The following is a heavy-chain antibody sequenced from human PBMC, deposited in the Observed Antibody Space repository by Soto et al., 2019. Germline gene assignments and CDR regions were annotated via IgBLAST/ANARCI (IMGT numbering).Heavy chain of an antibody. Sequence: EVQLLESGGGLVQPGGSLRLSCAASGFTFSSYAMSWVRQAPGKGLEWVSAISDSGGSTYYADSVKGRFTISRDNSKNTLYLKMNSLRAEDTAVYYCANHDYGRNSHQCWGQGTLVTVSS. CDR3: ANHDYGRNSHQC. V-gene: IGHV3-23*01. CDR2: ISDSGGST. J-gene: IGHJ4*02. D-gene: IGHD4-17*01. CDR1: GFTFSSYA.